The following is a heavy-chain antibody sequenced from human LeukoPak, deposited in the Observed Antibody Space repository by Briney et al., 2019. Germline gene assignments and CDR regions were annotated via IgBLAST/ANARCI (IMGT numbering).Heavy chain of an antibody. CDR2: MYTGGST. CDR1: GFTVSSNY. V-gene: IGHV3-53*01. CDR3: VFPYWQDLDH. J-gene: IGHJ4*02. Sequence: GGSLRLSCAASGFTVSSNYMSWVRQAPGKGLEWVSVMYTGGSTYYADSVKGRFTISRDNAKESLYLQMSSLRDEDTAVYYCVFPYWQDLDHWGQGTLVTVSS. D-gene: IGHD2-15*01.